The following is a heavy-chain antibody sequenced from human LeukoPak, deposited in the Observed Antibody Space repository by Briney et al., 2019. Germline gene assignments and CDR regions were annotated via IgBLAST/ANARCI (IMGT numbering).Heavy chain of an antibody. CDR2: IIPILGIT. CDR3: ARPHYYDSSGYSVLDAFDI. Sequence: SVKVPCKASGGTFSSYAISWVRQAPGQGLEWMGRIIPILGITNYAQKFQGRVTITADKSTGTAYMELSSLRSEDTAVYYCARPHYYDSSGYSVLDAFDIWGQGTMVTVSS. CDR1: GGTFSSYA. V-gene: IGHV1-69*04. J-gene: IGHJ3*02. D-gene: IGHD3-22*01.